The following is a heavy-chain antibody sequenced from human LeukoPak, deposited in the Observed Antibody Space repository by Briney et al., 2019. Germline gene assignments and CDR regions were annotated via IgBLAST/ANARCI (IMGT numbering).Heavy chain of an antibody. CDR1: GGSSSRQY. CDR2: IYGGGST. V-gene: IGHV4-59*11. D-gene: IGHD2-2*01. J-gene: IGHJ5*02. Sequence: SETLSLTCTVSGGSSSRQYWNWIRQPPGKGPEWIGSIYGGGSTNYNPSLRSRVTISLDASKNQFSLKLNSVTAADTAVYYCARNANSRGDISWFDPWGQGTLVTAS. CDR3: ARNANSRGDISWFDP.